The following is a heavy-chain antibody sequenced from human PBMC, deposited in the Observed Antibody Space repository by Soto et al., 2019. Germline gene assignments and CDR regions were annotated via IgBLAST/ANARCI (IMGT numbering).Heavy chain of an antibody. Sequence: LRLSCAASGFTLSNYWMTWVRQAPGKGLEWVANINKDGSQKNYVDSVKGRFTIARDNGQNSLSLQINSLRVEDTAVYYCVRELGLAYWGQGALVTVSS. CDR1: GFTLSNYW. J-gene: IGHJ4*02. D-gene: IGHD7-27*01. CDR3: VRELGLAY. V-gene: IGHV3-7*03. CDR2: INKDGSQK.